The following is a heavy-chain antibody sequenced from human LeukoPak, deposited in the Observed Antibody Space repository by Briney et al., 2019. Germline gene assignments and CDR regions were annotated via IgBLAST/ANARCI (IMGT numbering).Heavy chain of an antibody. CDR2: IDPSDSYT. Sequence: GESLKISCKGSGYTFTHYWISWVRQMPGKGLEWMGRIDPSDSYTKYGPSFQGHVTISADKSITTAYPQWSSLEASDTAMYYCARQGGTSGYTNWFDPWGQGTLVTVSS. V-gene: IGHV5-10-1*01. D-gene: IGHD3-22*01. CDR3: ARQGGTSGYTNWFDP. J-gene: IGHJ5*02. CDR1: GYTFTHYW.